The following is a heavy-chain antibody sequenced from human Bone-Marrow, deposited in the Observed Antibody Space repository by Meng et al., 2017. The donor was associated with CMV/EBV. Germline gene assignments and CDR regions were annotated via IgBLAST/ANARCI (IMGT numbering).Heavy chain of an antibody. CDR1: GFTFSSYA. Sequence: GESLKISCAASGFTFSSYAMSWVRQAPGKGLEWVSVIYSGGSSTYYADSVKGRFTISRDNAKNSLYLQMNNLRAGDTAVYYCARDYNWLPDYWGQGTLVTVSS. CDR3: ARDYNWLPDY. CDR2: IYSGGSST. V-gene: IGHV3-23*03. D-gene: IGHD1-20*01. J-gene: IGHJ4*02.